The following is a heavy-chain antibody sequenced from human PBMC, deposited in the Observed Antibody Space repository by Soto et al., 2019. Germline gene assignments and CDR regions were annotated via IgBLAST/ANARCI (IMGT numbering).Heavy chain of an antibody. V-gene: IGHV3-23*01. J-gene: IGHJ5*02. CDR1: GFNFSSYA. Sequence: GGSLRLSCAASGFNFSSYAMSWVRQAPGKGLEWVSAISGSGGSTYYADSVKGRFTISRDNSKNTLYLQMNSLRAEDTAVYYCAKEPRSDATMVRGVGWFDPWGQGTLVTVSS. CDR3: AKEPRSDATMVRGVGWFDP. D-gene: IGHD3-10*01. CDR2: ISGSGGST.